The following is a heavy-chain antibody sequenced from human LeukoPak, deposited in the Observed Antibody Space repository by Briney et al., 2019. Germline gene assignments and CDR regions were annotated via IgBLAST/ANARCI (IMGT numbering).Heavy chain of an antibody. V-gene: IGHV3-23*01. CDR3: AKLDYYDTH. CDR2: ITGSGASN. CDR1: GFTFSSYA. J-gene: IGHJ4*02. Sequence: GGSLRLSCAASGFTFSSYAMSWVRKAPGKGLEWISSITGSGASNYYADSVKGRFIISRDNSKNTLYLQMNSLRAEDTAVYYCAKLDYYDTHWGQGTLVTVSP. D-gene: IGHD3-22*01.